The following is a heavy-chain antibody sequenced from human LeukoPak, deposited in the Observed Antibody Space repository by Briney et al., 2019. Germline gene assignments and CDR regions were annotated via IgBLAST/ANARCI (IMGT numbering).Heavy chain of an antibody. CDR1: GFTFSSYW. J-gene: IGHJ4*02. Sequence: GGSLRLSCAASGFTFSSYWMHWVRQAPGKGLVWVSRISSDGSSTDYADSVKGRFTISRDNAKNTLYLQMNSLRAEDTAVYYCASRIPYDSSSYWGQGTLVTVSS. V-gene: IGHV3-74*01. CDR2: ISSDGSST. D-gene: IGHD3-22*01. CDR3: ASRIPYDSSSY.